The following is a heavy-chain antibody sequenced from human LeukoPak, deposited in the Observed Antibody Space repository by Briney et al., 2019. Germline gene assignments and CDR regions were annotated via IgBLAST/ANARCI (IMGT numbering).Heavy chain of an antibody. CDR2: ITPIFDTP. J-gene: IGHJ4*02. V-gene: IGHV1-69*13. Sequence: SVKVSCKVSGGTFSNDSITWVRQAPGQGLEWVGGITPIFDTPNYAPKLQGRLTINADGSTSTVYMELRSLQSEDTVVYFCARGPPPLYSGSYRPLDHWGQGTLVTVSS. CDR1: GGTFSNDS. D-gene: IGHD1-26*01. CDR3: ARGPPPLYSGSYRPLDH.